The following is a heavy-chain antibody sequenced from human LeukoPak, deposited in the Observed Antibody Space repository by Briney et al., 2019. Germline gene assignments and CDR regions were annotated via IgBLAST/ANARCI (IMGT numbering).Heavy chain of an antibody. Sequence: ASVKVSCEASGYTFTHHGISWVRQAPGQGLEWMGWISCYNGDTIYAQNVQGRVTMTTDASTRTAYIELRNLRSDDTAMYYCARDPSNSSGYHAHFDSWGQGTLVTVSS. J-gene: IGHJ4*02. CDR3: ARDPSNSSGYHAHFDS. CDR1: GYTFTHHG. D-gene: IGHD3-22*01. V-gene: IGHV1-18*01. CDR2: ISCYNGDT.